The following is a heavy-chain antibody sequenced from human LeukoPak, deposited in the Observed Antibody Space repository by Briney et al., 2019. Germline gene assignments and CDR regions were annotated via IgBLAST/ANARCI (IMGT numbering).Heavy chain of an antibody. CDR3: ARDLPARHGDYGGNSDYFDY. V-gene: IGHV1-2*02. Sequence: ASVKVSCKASGYTFTGYYMHWVRQAPGQGLEWMGWINPNSGGTNYAQKFQGRVTMTRDTSISTAYMELSRLRSDDTAVYYCARDLPARHGDYGGNSDYFDYWGQGTLVTVSS. D-gene: IGHD4-23*01. CDR1: GYTFTGYY. J-gene: IGHJ4*02. CDR2: INPNSGGT.